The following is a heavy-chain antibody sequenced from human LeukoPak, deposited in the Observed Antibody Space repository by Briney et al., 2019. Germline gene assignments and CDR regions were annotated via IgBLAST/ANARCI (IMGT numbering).Heavy chain of an antibody. D-gene: IGHD6-13*01. CDR2: IYYSGST. Sequence: SETLSLTCTVSGGSISSSSYYWGWIRQPPGKGLEWIGSIYYSGSTYYNPSLKRRVTISVDTSKNQFSLKLSSVTAADTAVYYCARGLRYRSSWYVGEIDYWGQGTLVTVSS. V-gene: IGHV4-39*07. CDR3: ARGLRYRSSWYVGEIDY. CDR1: GGSISSSSYY. J-gene: IGHJ4*02.